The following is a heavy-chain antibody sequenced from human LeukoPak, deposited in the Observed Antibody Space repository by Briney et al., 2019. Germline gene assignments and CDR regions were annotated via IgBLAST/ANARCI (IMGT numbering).Heavy chain of an antibody. V-gene: IGHV3-48*01. D-gene: IGHD6-19*01. CDR1: GFTFSSYS. Sequence: GGSLRLSCAASGFTFSSYSMNWVRQAPGKGLEWVSYISSSSSTIYYADSVKGRFTISRDNAKNSLYLQMNILGAEDTAVYYCARLRIAVAGTTGDYWGQGTLVTVSS. CDR3: ARLRIAVAGTTGDY. CDR2: ISSSSSTI. J-gene: IGHJ4*02.